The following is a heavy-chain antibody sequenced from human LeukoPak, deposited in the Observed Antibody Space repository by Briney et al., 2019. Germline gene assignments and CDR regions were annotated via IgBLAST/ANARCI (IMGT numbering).Heavy chain of an antibody. CDR3: ASGDFGRFDY. J-gene: IGHJ4*02. V-gene: IGHV3-66*01. CDR2: IYSGGST. CDR1: GLTVSINY. Sequence: QPEGSLRLSCAASGLTVSINYMNWVRQAPGKGLEWVSIIYSGGSTYYADSVKGRFTISRDNSKNTLYLQMNSLRAEDTAVYYCASGDFGRFDYWGQGTLVTVSS. D-gene: IGHD4-17*01.